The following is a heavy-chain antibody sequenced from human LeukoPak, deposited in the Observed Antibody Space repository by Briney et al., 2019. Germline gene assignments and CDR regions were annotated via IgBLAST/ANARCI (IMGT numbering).Heavy chain of an antibody. Sequence: TGGSLRLSCAASGFTFSSYAMHWVRQAPGKGLEWVAVISYDGSNKYYADSVKGRFTISRDNSKNTLYLQMNSLRAEDTAVYYCAREEVVVVVPAAMLDYWGQGTLVTVSS. CDR1: GFTFSSYA. J-gene: IGHJ4*02. CDR3: AREEVVVVVPAAMLDY. D-gene: IGHD2-2*01. CDR2: ISYDGSNK. V-gene: IGHV3-30-3*01.